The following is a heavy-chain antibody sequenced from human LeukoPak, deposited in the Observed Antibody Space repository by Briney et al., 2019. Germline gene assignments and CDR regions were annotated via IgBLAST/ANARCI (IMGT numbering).Heavy chain of an antibody. D-gene: IGHD2-15*01. CDR3: ARLLYEDRVAAQND. J-gene: IGHJ4*02. Sequence: HGESLKISCQGSGSIFTSNWIGWVRQVPGKGLEWMGIIYPGDSDTKYSPSFQGQVTISADKSISTAYLQWSTLKASDTAMYYCARLLYEDRVAAQNDWGQGTLVTVSS. V-gene: IGHV5-51*01. CDR2: IYPGDSDT. CDR1: GSIFTSNW.